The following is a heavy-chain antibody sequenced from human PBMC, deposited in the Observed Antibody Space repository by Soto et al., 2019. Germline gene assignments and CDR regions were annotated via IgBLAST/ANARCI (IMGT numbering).Heavy chain of an antibody. CDR2: IDPSDSYT. Sequence: PGESLKISCKGSGYSFTSYWISWVRQMPGKGLEWMGRIDPSDSYTNYSPSFQRHVTITVDKSISTAYLQWSSLKASDTAMYYCARQGYYDFWSGYPKYGMDVWGQGTTVTVS. V-gene: IGHV5-10-1*01. CDR3: ARQGYYDFWSGYPKYGMDV. J-gene: IGHJ6*02. CDR1: GYSFTSYW. D-gene: IGHD3-3*01.